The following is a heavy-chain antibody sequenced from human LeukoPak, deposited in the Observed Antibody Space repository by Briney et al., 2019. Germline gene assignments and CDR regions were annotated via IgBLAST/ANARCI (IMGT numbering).Heavy chain of an antibody. CDR1: GGSFSGYY. Sequence: SETLSLTCAVYGGSFSGYYWSWIRQSPEKGLEWIGEINHSGSTNYNPSLKSRVSISIDTSKNQFSLRLSSVTAADTAVYCCASGGYCDSASCLTLNWFDPWGQGTLVTVSS. V-gene: IGHV4-34*01. D-gene: IGHD2-2*03. J-gene: IGHJ5*02. CDR3: ASGGYCDSASCLTLNWFDP. CDR2: INHSGST.